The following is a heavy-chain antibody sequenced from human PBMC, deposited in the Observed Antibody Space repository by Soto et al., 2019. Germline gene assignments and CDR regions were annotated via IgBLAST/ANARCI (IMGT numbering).Heavy chain of an antibody. V-gene: IGHV1-3*01. Sequence: VQLVQSGAEVKKPGASVRISCTASGLSYTTYAIHWVRQAPGQGLEWMGWINAGNGDTRYSQRFQGRVILTRDTSATTTYMDLSSLRSEDTSIYYCARAISGYVTWGQGTLVTVSS. CDR2: INAGNGDT. CDR1: GLSYTTYA. D-gene: IGHD5-12*01. CDR3: ARAISGYVT. J-gene: IGHJ4*02.